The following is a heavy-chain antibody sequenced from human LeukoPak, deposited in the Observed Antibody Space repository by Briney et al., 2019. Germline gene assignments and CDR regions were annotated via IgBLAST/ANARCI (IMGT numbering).Heavy chain of an antibody. D-gene: IGHD4-23*01. Sequence: GGSLRLSCAASGFTVSSNYMSWVRQAPGEGLEWVSVIYIGGSTYYADSVKGRFTISRDNSKNSLYLQMNSLRAEDTAVYYCARGGYYGGTLGTFDIWGQGTMVTVSS. CDR1: GFTVSSNY. J-gene: IGHJ3*02. CDR2: IYIGGST. V-gene: IGHV3-53*01. CDR3: ARGGYYGGTLGTFDI.